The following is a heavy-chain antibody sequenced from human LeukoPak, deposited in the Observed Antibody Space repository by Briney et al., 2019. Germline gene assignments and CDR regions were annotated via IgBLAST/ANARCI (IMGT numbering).Heavy chain of an antibody. CDR1: GFTFTSHP. CDR2: VSDDGTNK. Sequence: PGRSLRLSCAASGFTFTSHPMHWVRQAPGKGLEWVAVVSDDGTNKYYADSLKGRFTISRDNSKNTLYLQMNSLRAEDTAVYYCARASEPIPAAHSYYFDYWGQGTLVTVSS. V-gene: IGHV3-30-3*01. J-gene: IGHJ4*02. D-gene: IGHD2-2*01. CDR3: ARASEPIPAAHSYYFDY.